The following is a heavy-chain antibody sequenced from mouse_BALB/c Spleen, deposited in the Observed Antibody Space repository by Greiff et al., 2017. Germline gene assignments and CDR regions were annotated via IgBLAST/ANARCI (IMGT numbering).Heavy chain of an antibody. J-gene: IGHJ3*01. D-gene: IGHD2-1*01. CDR3: AREEGRDGNSLFAY. CDR2: IDPYYGGT. CDR1: GYSFTGYN. Sequence: VQLQQPGAELVKPGASVKLSCKASGYSFTGYNMNWVKQSNGKSLEWIGNIDPYYGGTSYNQKFKGKATLTVDKSSSTAYMQLKSLTSEDSAVYYGAREEGRDGNSLFAYWGQGTLVTVSA. V-gene: IGHV1S135*01.